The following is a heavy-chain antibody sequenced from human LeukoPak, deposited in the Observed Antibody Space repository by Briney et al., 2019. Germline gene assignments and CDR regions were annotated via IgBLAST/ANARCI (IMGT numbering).Heavy chain of an antibody. CDR3: ATEYSGSYYDSSFDY. Sequence: ASLKVSCKVSGYTLTELSMHWVREAPGKGLEWMGGFDPEDGETIYAQKFQGRVTMTEDTSTDTAYMELSSLRSEDTAVYYCATEYSGSYYDSSFDYWGQGTLVTVSS. CDR1: GYTLTELS. V-gene: IGHV1-24*01. CDR2: FDPEDGET. D-gene: IGHD1-26*01. J-gene: IGHJ4*02.